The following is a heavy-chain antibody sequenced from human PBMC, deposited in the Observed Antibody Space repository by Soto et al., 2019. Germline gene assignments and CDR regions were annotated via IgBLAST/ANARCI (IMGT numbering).Heavy chain of an antibody. CDR1: GGSISSYY. CDR3: ARTPYYEGPEYFQH. Sequence: SETLSLTCTVSGGSISSYYWSWIRQPPGKGLEWIGYIYYSGSTNYNPSLKSRVTISVDTSKNQFSLKLSSVTAADTAVYYCARTPYYEGPEYFQHWGQGTLVTVSS. CDR2: IYYSGST. D-gene: IGHD3-16*01. V-gene: IGHV4-59*01. J-gene: IGHJ1*01.